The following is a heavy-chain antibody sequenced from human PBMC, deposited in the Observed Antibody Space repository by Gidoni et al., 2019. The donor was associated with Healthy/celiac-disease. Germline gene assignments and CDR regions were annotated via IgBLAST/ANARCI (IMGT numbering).Heavy chain of an antibody. CDR3: ARDAYSGSSLAEYFQH. CDR2: IIPIFGTA. Sequence: QVQQVQSGAEVKKPGSSVKVSCKAYGGTFSSYAISWVRPAPGQGLEWMGGIIPIFGTATYAPQFQGSVTITADESTSTAYMELSSLRSEDTAVYYCARDAYSGSSLAEYFQHWGQGTLVTVSS. V-gene: IGHV1-69*01. D-gene: IGHD1-26*01. J-gene: IGHJ1*01. CDR1: GGTFSSYA.